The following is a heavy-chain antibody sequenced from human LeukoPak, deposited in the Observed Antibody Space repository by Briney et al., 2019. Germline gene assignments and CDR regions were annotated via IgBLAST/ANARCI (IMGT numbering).Heavy chain of an antibody. CDR3: ARDSLVTVGYYYMDV. J-gene: IGHJ6*03. CDR2: IIPIFGTA. Sequence: ASVKVSCKASGGTFSSYAISWVRQAPGQGLEWMGGIIPIFGTANYAQKFQGRVTITADKSTSTAYMWLSSLRSEDTAVYYCARDSLVTVGYYYMDVWGKGTTVTVSS. CDR1: GGTFSSYA. D-gene: IGHD4-11*01. V-gene: IGHV1-69*06.